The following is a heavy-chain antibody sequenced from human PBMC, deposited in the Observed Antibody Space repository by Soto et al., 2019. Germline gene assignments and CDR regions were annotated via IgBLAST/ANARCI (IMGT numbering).Heavy chain of an antibody. J-gene: IGHJ5*02. Sequence: QVQLVQSGAEVKKPGSSVKVSCKASGGTFSSYTISWVRQAPGQGLEWMGRIIPILGIANYVQKFQGRVTITADKSTSTAYMELSSLRSEDTAVYYCASGGPTVTNWFDPWGQGTLVTVSS. CDR2: IIPILGIA. CDR1: GGTFSSYT. V-gene: IGHV1-69*02. D-gene: IGHD4-17*01. CDR3: ASGGPTVTNWFDP.